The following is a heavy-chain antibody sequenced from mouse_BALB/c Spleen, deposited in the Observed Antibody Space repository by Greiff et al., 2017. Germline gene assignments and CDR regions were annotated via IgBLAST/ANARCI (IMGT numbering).Heavy chain of an antibody. CDR3: AKQGYYGSSYDWFAY. D-gene: IGHD1-1*01. J-gene: IGHJ3*01. V-gene: IGHV2-6-5*01. Sequence: VQGVESGPGLVAPSQSLSITCTVSGFSLTDYGVSWIRQPPGKGLEWLGVIWGGGSTYYNSALKSRLSISKDNSKSQVFLKMNSLQTDDTAMYYCAKQGYYGSSYDWFAYWGQGTLVTVSA. CDR1: GFSLTDYG. CDR2: IWGGGST.